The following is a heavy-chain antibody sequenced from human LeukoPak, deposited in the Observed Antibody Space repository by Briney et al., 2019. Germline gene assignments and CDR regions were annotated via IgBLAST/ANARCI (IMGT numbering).Heavy chain of an antibody. V-gene: IGHV3-7*01. CDR3: ARDIEAAGLFLDY. CDR1: GFTFSSYW. J-gene: IGHJ4*02. Sequence: GGSLRRSCAASGFTFSSYWMSWVRQAPGKGLEGVANMKYDGSEKYYVDSVKGRFTISRDNAKNSLYLQMNSLRAEDTAVYYCARDIEAAGLFLDYWGQGTLVTVSS. CDR2: MKYDGSEK. D-gene: IGHD6-13*01.